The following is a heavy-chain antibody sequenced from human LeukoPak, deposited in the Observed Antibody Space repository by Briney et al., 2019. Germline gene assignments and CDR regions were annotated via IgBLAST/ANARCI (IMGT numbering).Heavy chain of an antibody. CDR2: ISGSAGST. J-gene: IGHJ4*02. Sequence: GGPLRLSCTASGFTFSDYYMSWIRQAPGKGLEWVSVISGSAGSTYYADSVKGRFTISRDNSKNTLYLQMNSLRAEDTAVYYCAKRDCSGGSCYFIYWGQGTLVTVSS. CDR1: GFTFSDYY. D-gene: IGHD2-15*01. V-gene: IGHV3-23*01. CDR3: AKRDCSGGSCYFIY.